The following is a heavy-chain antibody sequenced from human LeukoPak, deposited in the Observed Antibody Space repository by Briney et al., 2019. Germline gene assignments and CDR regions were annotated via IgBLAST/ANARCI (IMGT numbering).Heavy chain of an antibody. CDR1: GYSFTSYW. D-gene: IGHD4-17*01. J-gene: IGHJ4*02. CDR2: IYPGDSDT. CDR3: ARHVMDLQGDYGGNEGAWVDY. V-gene: IGHV5-51*01. Sequence: GESLKISFKGSGYSFTSYWIGWVRPMPGKGLEWMGIIYPGDSDTRYSPSFQGQVTISADKSISTAYLQWSSLKASDTAMYYCARHVMDLQGDYGGNEGAWVDYWGQGTLVTVSS.